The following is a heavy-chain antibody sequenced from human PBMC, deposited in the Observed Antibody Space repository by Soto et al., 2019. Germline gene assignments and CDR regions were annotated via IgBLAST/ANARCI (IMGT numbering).Heavy chain of an antibody. D-gene: IGHD1-1*01. CDR3: DRVGTPIDY. V-gene: IGHV1-18*01. Sequence: QVQLVQSGAEVKKPGASVKVSCKASGYTFTNFGISWVRQDPGQGLEWMGWISAYNGNTNYAQNFQGRVTMTKDKVKSTDDTELRSLRFDDTTVYYFDRVGTPIDYWGQGTLVTVSS. J-gene: IGHJ4*02. CDR1: GYTFTNFG. CDR2: ISAYNGNT.